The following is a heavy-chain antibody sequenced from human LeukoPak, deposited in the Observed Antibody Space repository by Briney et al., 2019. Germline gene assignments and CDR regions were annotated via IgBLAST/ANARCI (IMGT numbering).Heavy chain of an antibody. J-gene: IGHJ4*02. CDR3: ARALHPIFGVVISLYFDY. CDR1: GYTFTGYY. CDR2: INPNSGGT. V-gene: IGHV1-2*02. D-gene: IGHD3-3*01. Sequence: ASVKVCCKASGYTFTGYYMHWVRQAPGQGLEWMGWINPNSGGTNYAQKFQGRVTMTRDTSISTAYMELSRLRSDDTAVYYCARALHPIFGVVISLYFDYWGQGTLVTVSS.